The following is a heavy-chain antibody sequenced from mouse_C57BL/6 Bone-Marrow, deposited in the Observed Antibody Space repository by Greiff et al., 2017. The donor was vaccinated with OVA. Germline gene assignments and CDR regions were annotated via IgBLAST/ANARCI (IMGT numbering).Heavy chain of an antibody. D-gene: IGHD2-4*01. CDR2: IDPANGNT. J-gene: IGHJ3*01. CDR3: ARPIYYDYDEGFAY. Sequence: EVQLVESVAELVRPGASVKLSCTASGFNIKNTYMPWVKQRPEQGLEWIGRIDPANGNTKYAPKFQGKATITADTSSNTAYLQLSSLTSEDTAIYYCARPIYYDYDEGFAYWGQGTLVTVSA. V-gene: IGHV14-3*01. CDR1: GFNIKNTY.